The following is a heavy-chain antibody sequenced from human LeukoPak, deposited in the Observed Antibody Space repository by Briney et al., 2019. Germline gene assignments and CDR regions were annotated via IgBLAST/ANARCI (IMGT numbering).Heavy chain of an antibody. CDR1: GGSITNYY. CDR2: VYYSGNP. J-gene: IGHJ4*02. V-gene: IGHV4-59*01. CDR3: ARDQYSGRFDY. Sequence: SETLSLTCTVSGGSITNYYWSWIRQPPGKGLECVGYVYYSGNPEYNPSLTSRVTISIDTSKNQFSLKLSSVTAADTAVYYCARDQYSGRFDYWGQGTLVTVSS. D-gene: IGHD1-26*01.